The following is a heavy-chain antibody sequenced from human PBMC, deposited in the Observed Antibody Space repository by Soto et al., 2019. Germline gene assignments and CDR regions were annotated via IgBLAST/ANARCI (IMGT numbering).Heavy chain of an antibody. CDR3: VRDRTEYGSYGSSYYDVFDI. CDR1: GFTFNAYW. J-gene: IGHJ3*02. D-gene: IGHD3-16*01. Sequence: EVQLVESGGGLVQPGGSLRLSCAASGFTFNAYWMTWVRQAPGKGLVWVANINRDGTEENYLDSVKGRFNVSRDNAQNSLHLQMYSLRPEDTAVYYCVRDRTEYGSYGSSYYDVFDIWGQETKVTVSS. V-gene: IGHV3-7*05. CDR2: INRDGTEE.